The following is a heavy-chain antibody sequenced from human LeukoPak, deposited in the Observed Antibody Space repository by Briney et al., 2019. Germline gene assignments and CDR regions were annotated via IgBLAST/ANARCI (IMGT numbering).Heavy chain of an antibody. V-gene: IGHV1-69*01. J-gene: IGHJ6*02. CDR2: IIPIFGTA. CDR3: ARDLTYYYGSGSYYNGYYYYGMDV. CDR1: GGTFSSYA. D-gene: IGHD3-10*01. Sequence: SVKVSCKASGGTFSSYAISWVRQAPGQGLEWMGGIIPIFGTANYAQKFQGRVTITADESTSTAYMELSSLRSEDTAVYYCARDLTYYYGSGSYYNGYYYYGMDVWGQGTTVTVSS.